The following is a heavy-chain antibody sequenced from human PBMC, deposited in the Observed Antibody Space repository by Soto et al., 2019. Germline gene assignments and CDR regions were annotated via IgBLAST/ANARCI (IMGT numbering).Heavy chain of an antibody. CDR1: GGTFSRYA. Sequence: QVQLVQSGAEVTKPGSSVKVSCKASGGTFSRYAISWVRQAPGQGLEWMGGTIPIFGKANYAQKCQGRVTITADESTRTAYMELSSLRSEETAVYYCARQGAAFRDYYYGMDVWGQGTTVTVSS. J-gene: IGHJ6*02. CDR3: ARQGAAFRDYYYGMDV. D-gene: IGHD6-25*01. V-gene: IGHV1-69*12. CDR2: TIPIFGKA.